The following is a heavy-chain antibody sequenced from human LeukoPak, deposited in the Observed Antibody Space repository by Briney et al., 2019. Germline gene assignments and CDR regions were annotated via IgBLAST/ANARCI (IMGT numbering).Heavy chain of an antibody. D-gene: IGHD5-24*01. CDR1: GFTFSSYA. Sequence: GGSLRLSCAASGFTFSSYAMSWVRQAPGKGLEWVSAISGSGGSTYYADSVKGRFTISRDNSKNTLYLQMNSLRAEDTAVYYCARARWLQSNFDYWGQGTLVTVSS. CDR2: ISGSGGST. J-gene: IGHJ4*02. CDR3: ARARWLQSNFDY. V-gene: IGHV3-23*01.